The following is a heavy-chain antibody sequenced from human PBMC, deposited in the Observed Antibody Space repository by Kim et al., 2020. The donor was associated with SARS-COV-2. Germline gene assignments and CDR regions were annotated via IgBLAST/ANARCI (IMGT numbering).Heavy chain of an antibody. CDR3: AKGVTMVRGVRYSHGLDV. Sequence: KGRFTLARDNSKNTLYLQMNSLRAEDTALYYCAKGVTMVRGVRYSHGLDVWGQGTTVTVSS. V-gene: IGHV3-23*01. D-gene: IGHD3-10*01. J-gene: IGHJ6*02.